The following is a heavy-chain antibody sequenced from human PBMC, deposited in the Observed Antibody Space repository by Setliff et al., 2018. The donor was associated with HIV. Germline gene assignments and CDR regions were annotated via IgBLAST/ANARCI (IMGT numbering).Heavy chain of an antibody. CDR1: GGPVSPFS. J-gene: IGHJ4*02. V-gene: IGHV4-59*02. Sequence: NLSETLSLTCSVSGGPVSPFSWTWVRQSPGKGLEWIGYLYISGNTDYNPSLRGRVTISRDTSKNEFSLILSSVTAADAGVYFCARVIKSALLNWGRGTMVTVSS. CDR3: ARVIKSALLN. CDR2: LYISGNT.